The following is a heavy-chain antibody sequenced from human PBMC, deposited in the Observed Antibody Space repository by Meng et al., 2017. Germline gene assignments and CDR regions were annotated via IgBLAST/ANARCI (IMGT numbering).Heavy chain of an antibody. D-gene: IGHD5-24*01. CDR1: GFTFSSYW. J-gene: IGHJ4*02. V-gene: IGHV3-74*01. CDR3: ARDRTKGSRDPDY. CDR2: INSDGSST. Sequence: GESLKISCAASGFTFSSYWMHWVRQAPGKGLVWVARINSDGSSTSYADSVKGRFTISRDNAKNTLYLQMNSLRAEDTAVYYCARDRTKGSRDPDYWGQGTLVTVSS.